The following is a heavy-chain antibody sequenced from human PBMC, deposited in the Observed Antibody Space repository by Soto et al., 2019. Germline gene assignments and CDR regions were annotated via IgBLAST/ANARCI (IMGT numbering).Heavy chain of an antibody. D-gene: IGHD2-15*01. CDR2: ISGSGSYI. V-gene: IGHV3-21*01. CDR3: ATIVGHLGWLDF. CDR1: GFTFSGYA. Sequence: GGSLRLSCATSGFTFSGYALNWVRQAPGKGLEWVSSISGSGSYIYYADSVEGRFTISRDNAKESVFLEMSSLRAEDTAVYYCATIVGHLGWLDFWGHGTLVTVSS. J-gene: IGHJ4*01.